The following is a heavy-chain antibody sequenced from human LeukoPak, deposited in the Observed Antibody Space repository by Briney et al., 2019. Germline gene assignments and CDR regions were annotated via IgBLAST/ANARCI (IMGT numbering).Heavy chain of an antibody. J-gene: IGHJ4*02. D-gene: IGHD5-18*01. V-gene: IGHV3-66*01. CDR2: IYSGGST. Sequence: GGSLRLSCAASGFTVSSNYMSWVRQAPGKGLEWVAVIYSGGSTYYADSVKGRFTVSRDTSKNTLFLQMNSLRVDETAVYYCARAMQVWSLFDCWGQGTLVTVGS. CDR3: ARAMQVWSLFDC. CDR1: GFTVSSNY.